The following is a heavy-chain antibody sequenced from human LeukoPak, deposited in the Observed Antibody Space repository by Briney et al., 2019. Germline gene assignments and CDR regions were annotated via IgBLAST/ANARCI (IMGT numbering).Heavy chain of an antibody. Sequence: ASVYVSCKASGYTFTSYGISWVRQAPGQGLEWMGWISAYNGNTNYAQKLQGRVTMTRDTSTSTVYMELSSLRSEDTAVYYCARPYYDFWSGYYFDYWGQGTLVTVSS. CDR1: GYTFTSYG. CDR3: ARPYYDFWSGYYFDY. V-gene: IGHV1-18*01. CDR2: ISAYNGNT. J-gene: IGHJ4*02. D-gene: IGHD3-3*01.